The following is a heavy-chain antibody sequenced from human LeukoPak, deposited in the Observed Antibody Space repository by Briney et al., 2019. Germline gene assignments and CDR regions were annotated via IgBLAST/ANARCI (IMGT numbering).Heavy chain of an antibody. CDR3: ARETRLLIGY. CDR2: ISSSGSTI. V-gene: IGHV3-48*03. Sequence: PGGSLRLSCAASGFTFSSYEMNWVRQAPGKGLEWVSYISSSGSTIYYADSVKGRFTVSRDNAKNSLYPQMNSLRAEDTAVYYCARETRLLIGYWGQGTLVTVSS. J-gene: IGHJ4*02. CDR1: GFTFSSYE. D-gene: IGHD3-22*01.